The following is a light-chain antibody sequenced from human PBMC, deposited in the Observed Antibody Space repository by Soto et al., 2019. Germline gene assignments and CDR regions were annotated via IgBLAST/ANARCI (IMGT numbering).Light chain of an antibody. Sequence: DVVMTQSPLSLPVTLGQPASISCRSSQSLIHSDGNTYLSWFQQRPGQSPRRLIYEVSDRDSGVPDRFTGRESGTDFTLKISRVEAEDVGVYYFMQGTHWPGTFGQGTEGESK. V-gene: IGKV2-30*02. CDR3: MQGTHWPGT. CDR1: QSLIHSDGNTY. CDR2: EVS. J-gene: IGKJ1*01.